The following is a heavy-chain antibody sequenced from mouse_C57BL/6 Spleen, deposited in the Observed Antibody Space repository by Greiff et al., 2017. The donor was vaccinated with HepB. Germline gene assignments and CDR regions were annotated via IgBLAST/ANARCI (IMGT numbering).Heavy chain of an antibody. D-gene: IGHD1-1*01. CDR1: GFTFSDYG. CDR3: ANDYYGSMRGYFDV. V-gene: IGHV5-17*01. J-gene: IGHJ1*03. CDR2: ISSGSSTI. Sequence: EVQLVESGGGLVKPGGSLKLSCAASGFTFSDYGMHWVRQAPEKGLEWVAYISSGSSTIYYADTVKGRFTISRDNAKNTLFLQMTSLRSEDTAMYYCANDYYGSMRGYFDVWGTGTTVTVSS.